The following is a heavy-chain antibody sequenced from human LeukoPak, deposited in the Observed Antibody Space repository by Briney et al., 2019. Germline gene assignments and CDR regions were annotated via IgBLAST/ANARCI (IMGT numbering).Heavy chain of an antibody. CDR2: INHSGST. V-gene: IGHV4-34*01. CDR3: ARDGSYGPFDY. CDR1: GGSFSGYY. D-gene: IGHD5-18*01. J-gene: IGHJ4*02. Sequence: KPSETLSLTCAVYGGSFSGYYWSWIRQPPGKGLEWIGEINHSGSTNYNPSLKSRVTISVDTSKNQFSLKLSSVTAADTAVYYCARDGSYGPFDYWGQGTLATVSS.